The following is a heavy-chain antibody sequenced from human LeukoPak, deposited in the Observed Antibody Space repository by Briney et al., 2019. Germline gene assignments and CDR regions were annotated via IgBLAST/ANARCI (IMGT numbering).Heavy chain of an antibody. Sequence: LSGGSLRLSCAASGFTFDDYAMHWVRHAPGKGLERVSGISWNSGSIGYADSVKGRFTISRDNAKNSLYLQMNSLRAEDTALCYCAKDFSSIAVAGVDYWGQGTLVTVSS. CDR3: AKDFSSIAVAGVDY. V-gene: IGHV3-9*01. CDR2: ISWNSGSI. J-gene: IGHJ4*02. D-gene: IGHD6-19*01. CDR1: GFTFDDYA.